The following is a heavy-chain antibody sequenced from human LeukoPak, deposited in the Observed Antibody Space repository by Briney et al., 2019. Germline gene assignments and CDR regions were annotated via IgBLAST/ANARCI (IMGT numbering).Heavy chain of an antibody. CDR1: GFTFSSYS. CDR3: TRMIAVAGTDY. J-gene: IGHJ4*02. Sequence: GGSLRLSCAASGFTFSSYSMNWVRQAPGKGLEWVSSISSSSSYIYYADSVKGRFTISRDNAKNSLYLQMNSLRAEDTAVYYCTRMIAVAGTDYWGQGTLVTVSS. D-gene: IGHD6-19*01. V-gene: IGHV3-21*01. CDR2: ISSSSSYI.